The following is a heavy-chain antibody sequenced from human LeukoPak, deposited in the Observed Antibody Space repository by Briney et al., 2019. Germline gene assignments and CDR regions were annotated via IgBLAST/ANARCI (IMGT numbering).Heavy chain of an antibody. D-gene: IGHD6-19*01. CDR3: AKTVRQWLANDAFAI. CDR1: GGSISGSY. Sequence: SETLSLTCTVSGGSISGSYWTWIRQPPGKGLEWIGYIYSSGSTNYNPSLGSRVTISVDTSKNQFSLKLSSVTAADKAVYYCAKTVRQWLANDAFAIWGQGTMVTVSS. V-gene: IGHV4-59*03. J-gene: IGHJ3*02. CDR2: IYSSGST.